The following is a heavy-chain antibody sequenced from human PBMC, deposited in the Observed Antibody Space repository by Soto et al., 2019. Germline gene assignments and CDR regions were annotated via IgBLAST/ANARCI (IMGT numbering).Heavy chain of an antibody. CDR2: ISAYNGNT. J-gene: IGHJ6*02. CDR1: GYTFTSYG. V-gene: IGHV1-18*01. Sequence: QVQLVQSGAEVKKPGASVKVSCKASGYTFTSYGISWVRQAPGQGLEWMGWISAYNGNTNYAQKLQGRDTLTTDTSTSTAYKELRSLRSEDTAVYYCARDRKLVVVLRCLEWFCHGMDVWGQGTTVPVSS. D-gene: IGHD3-3*01. CDR3: ARDRKLVVVLRCLEWFCHGMDV.